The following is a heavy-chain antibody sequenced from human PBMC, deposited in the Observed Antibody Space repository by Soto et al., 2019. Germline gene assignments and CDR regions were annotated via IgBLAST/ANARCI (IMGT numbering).Heavy chain of an antibody. CDR3: ARDVVRLGAPRTDY. Sequence: EVQVLESGGGLVQPGGSLRLSCTTSGFTFSSHDMSWVRQAPGKGLEWISTISGIGPTTYYGDSVKGRFTISRDDSKSTLYLQMSSLRAEDTAVYYCARDVVRLGAPRTDYWGQGTLVTVSS. CDR1: GFTFSSHD. CDR2: ISGIGPTT. D-gene: IGHD1-26*01. J-gene: IGHJ4*02. V-gene: IGHV3-23*01.